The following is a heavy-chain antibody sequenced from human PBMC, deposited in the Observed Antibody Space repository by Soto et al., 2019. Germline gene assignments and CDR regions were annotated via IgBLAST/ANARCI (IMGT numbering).Heavy chain of an antibody. CDR3: ARERRIFDY. V-gene: IGHV3-30-3*01. CDR1: GFTFSSYA. CDR2: ISYDGSNK. Sequence: AGGSLRLSCAASGFTFSSYAMHWVRQAPGKGLEWVAVISYDGSNKYYADSVKGRFTISRDNSKNTLYLQMNSLRAEDTAVYYCARERRIFDYWGQGTLVTVSS. J-gene: IGHJ4*02.